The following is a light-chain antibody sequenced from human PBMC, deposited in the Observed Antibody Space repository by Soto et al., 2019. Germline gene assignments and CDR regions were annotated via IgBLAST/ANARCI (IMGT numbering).Light chain of an antibody. J-gene: IGLJ1*01. Sequence: SVLTQPPSASGTPGQRVTISCSGSSSNIGSNTVNWYQQLPGTAPKLPIYSNNQRPSGVPDRFSGSKSGTSASLAISGLQSEDEADYYCAEWDDSLNGYVFGTGNKVTVL. CDR3: AEWDDSLNGYV. CDR2: SNN. CDR1: SSNIGSNT. V-gene: IGLV1-44*01.